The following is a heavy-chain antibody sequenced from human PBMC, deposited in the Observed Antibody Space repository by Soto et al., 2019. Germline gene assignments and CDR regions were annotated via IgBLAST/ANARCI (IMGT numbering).Heavy chain of an antibody. CDR2: ISAYNGNT. CDR1: GYTFTSYG. CDR3: ARDLFDIVVVPAAHDHYYGMDV. D-gene: IGHD2-2*01. J-gene: IGHJ6*02. Sequence: QVQLVQSGAEVKKPGASVKVSCKASGYTFTSYGISWVRQAPGQGLEWMGWISAYNGNTNYAQKLQGRVTMTTDTSTSTAYMELRSLRSDDTAVYYCARDLFDIVVVPAAHDHYYGMDVWGQGTTVTVSS. V-gene: IGHV1-18*04.